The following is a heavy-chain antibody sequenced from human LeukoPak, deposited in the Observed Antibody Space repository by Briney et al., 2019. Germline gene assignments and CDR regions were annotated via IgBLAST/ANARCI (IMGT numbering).Heavy chain of an antibody. V-gene: IGHV3-21*01. CDR2: ISSSSSYI. J-gene: IGHJ4*02. D-gene: IGHD3-9*01. CDR1: GFPFSSYS. Sequence: GGSLRLSCAASGFPFSSYSMNWVRQAPGKGLEWVSSISSSSSYIYYADSVKGRFTISRDNAKNSLYLQMNSLRAEDTAVYYCATPPRGILTGYYDYWGQGTLVTVSS. CDR3: ATPPRGILTGYYDY.